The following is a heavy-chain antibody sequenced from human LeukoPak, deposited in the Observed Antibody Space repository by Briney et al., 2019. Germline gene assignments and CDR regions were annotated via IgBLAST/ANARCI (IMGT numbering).Heavy chain of an antibody. CDR2: ISGSGGST. CDR1: GFTFSSYA. D-gene: IGHD3-3*01. CDR3: AKGVRDFWSGYYRAISSGSDY. V-gene: IGHV3-23*01. J-gene: IGHJ4*02. Sequence: GGSLRLSCAASGFTFSSYAMSWVRQAPGKGLEWVSAISGSGGSTYYADSVKGRFTISRDNSKNTLYLQMNSLRAEDTAVYYCAKGVRDFWSGYYRAISSGSDYWGQGTLVTVSS.